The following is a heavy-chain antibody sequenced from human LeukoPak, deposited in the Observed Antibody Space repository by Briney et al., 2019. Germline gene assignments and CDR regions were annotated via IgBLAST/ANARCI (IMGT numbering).Heavy chain of an antibody. CDR3: ARASHYFDY. CDR1: GYTFTSYY. V-gene: IGHV1-18*04. Sequence: ASVKVSCKASGYTFTSYYMHWVRQAPGQGLEWMGWISAYNGNTNYAQKLQGRVTMTTDTSTSTAYMGLRSLRSDDTAVYYCARASHYFDYWGQGTLVTVSS. J-gene: IGHJ4*02. CDR2: ISAYNGNT.